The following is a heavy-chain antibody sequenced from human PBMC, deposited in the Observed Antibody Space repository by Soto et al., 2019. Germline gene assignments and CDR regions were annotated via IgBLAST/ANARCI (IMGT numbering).Heavy chain of an antibody. D-gene: IGHD3-22*01. Sequence: ASVKVSCKASGYTFTSYGISWVRQAPGQGLEWMGWISAYNGNTNYAQKLQGRVTMTTDTSTSTAYMELRSLRSDDTAVYYCARDLGPFTLIFDSSGYPAFWGQGTLFTASS. V-gene: IGHV1-18*01. CDR2: ISAYNGNT. J-gene: IGHJ4*02. CDR1: GYTFTSYG. CDR3: ARDLGPFTLIFDSSGYPAF.